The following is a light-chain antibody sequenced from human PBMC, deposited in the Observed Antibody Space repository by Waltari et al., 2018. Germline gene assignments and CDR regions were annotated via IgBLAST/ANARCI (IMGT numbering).Light chain of an antibody. CDR1: NSDVGNYNL. V-gene: IGLV2-23*02. J-gene: IGLJ3*02. Sequence: QAALTQPASVSGSPGQSITISCTGSNSDVGNYNLVSWYQKHPGKAPKVIIYEVTNRPSGISDRLSGFKTGNTASLTISGLQAEDEADYYCCSYAGSWIWVFGGGTELTVL. CDR3: CSYAGSWIWV. CDR2: EVT.